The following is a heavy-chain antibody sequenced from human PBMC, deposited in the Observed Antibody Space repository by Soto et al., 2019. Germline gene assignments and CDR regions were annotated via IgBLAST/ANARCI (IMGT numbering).Heavy chain of an antibody. CDR3: ARRYGDPSSAAGFDY. V-gene: IGHV1-18*01. CDR2: ISTYNGNK. Sequence: ASVKVSCKASGYTLTNYDINWVRQAPGQGLEWMGWISTYNGNKNYAEKFHGRVTMTTDTSTSTAYMELRSLRSDDTAVYYCARRYGDPSSAAGFDYWGQGTLVTVSS. CDR1: GYTLTNYD. D-gene: IGHD4-17*01. J-gene: IGHJ4*02.